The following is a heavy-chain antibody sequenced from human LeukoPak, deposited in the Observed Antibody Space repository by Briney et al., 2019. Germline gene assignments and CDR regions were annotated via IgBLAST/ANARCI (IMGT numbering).Heavy chain of an antibody. CDR2: IYGSGRT. CDR1: GVSINSHY. Sequence: SETLSLTCTVSGVSINSHYLNWIRQPPGKGLEWIGHIYGSGRTNYNPSLKSRVTMSVDTSKTQFSLNLHSLTAADTAVYYCVVSPNQDFFDYCGQGPLVTVSS. CDR3: VVSPNQDFFDY. J-gene: IGHJ4*02. V-gene: IGHV4-4*09.